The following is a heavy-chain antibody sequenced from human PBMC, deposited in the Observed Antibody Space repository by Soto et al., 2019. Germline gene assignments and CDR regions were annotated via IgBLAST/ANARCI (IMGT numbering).Heavy chain of an antibody. Sequence: QVQLQQWGAGLLKPSETLSLTCAVYGGSFSGYYWNWIRQPPGKGLEWIGEINHSGGANYNPSLKSRVTISVDTSKNQFSPKLSSVTAADTAVYYCARGWGRIFDYWGQGTLVTVSS. V-gene: IGHV4-34*01. CDR3: ARGWGRIFDY. CDR2: INHSGGA. J-gene: IGHJ4*02. D-gene: IGHD7-27*01. CDR1: GGSFSGYY.